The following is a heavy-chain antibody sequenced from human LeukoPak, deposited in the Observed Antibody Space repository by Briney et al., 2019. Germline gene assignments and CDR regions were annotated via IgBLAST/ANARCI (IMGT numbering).Heavy chain of an antibody. D-gene: IGHD3-3*01. CDR1: GGSFSGYY. V-gene: IGHV4-34*01. CDR3: ARAGGVRRSFDY. Sequence: SETLSLTCAAYGGSFSGYYWSWIRQPPGKGLEWIGEINHSGSTNYNPSLKSRVTISVDTSKNQFSLKLSSVTAADTAVYYCARAGGVRRSFDYWGQGTLVTVSS. CDR2: INHSGST. J-gene: IGHJ4*02.